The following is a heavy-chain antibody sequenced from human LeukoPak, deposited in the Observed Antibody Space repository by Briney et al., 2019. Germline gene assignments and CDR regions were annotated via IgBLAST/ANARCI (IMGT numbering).Heavy chain of an antibody. CDR3: AREPPRYFDWSGFNWFDP. Sequence: ASVKVSCKASGGTFSSYAISWVRQAPGQGLEWMGGINPIFGTANYAQKFQGRVTITADESTSTAYMELSSLRSEDTAVYYCAREPPRYFDWSGFNWFDPWGQGTLVTVSS. CDR2: INPIFGTA. CDR1: GGTFSSYA. J-gene: IGHJ5*02. D-gene: IGHD3-9*01. V-gene: IGHV1-69*13.